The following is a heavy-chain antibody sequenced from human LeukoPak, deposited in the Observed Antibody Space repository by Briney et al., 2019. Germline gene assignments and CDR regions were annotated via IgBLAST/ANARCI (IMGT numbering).Heavy chain of an antibody. Sequence: ASVKVSCKASGYTFSDYAMHWVRQAPGQRFEWMGWMNPNSGNTGYAQKFQGRVTMTTDTSTSTAYMELRSLRSDDTAVYYCARDPPGDYGDYWGQGTLVTVSS. CDR2: MNPNSGNT. CDR1: GYTFSDYA. V-gene: IGHV1-3*01. J-gene: IGHJ4*02. CDR3: ARDPPGDYGDY. D-gene: IGHD3-10*01.